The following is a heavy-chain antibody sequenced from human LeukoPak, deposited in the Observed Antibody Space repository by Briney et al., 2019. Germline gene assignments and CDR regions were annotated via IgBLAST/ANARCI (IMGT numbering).Heavy chain of an antibody. J-gene: IGHJ4*02. Sequence: PGGSLRLSCAASGFTFSSYSMNWVRQAPGKGLEWVSSISSSSSYIYYADSVKGRFTISRDNAKNSLFLQMNSLRVEDTAIYYCTRDSGPTGYDLLDYWGQGTLVTVSS. CDR3: TRDSGPTGYDLLDY. CDR2: ISSSSSYI. V-gene: IGHV3-21*01. D-gene: IGHD5-12*01. CDR1: GFTFSSYS.